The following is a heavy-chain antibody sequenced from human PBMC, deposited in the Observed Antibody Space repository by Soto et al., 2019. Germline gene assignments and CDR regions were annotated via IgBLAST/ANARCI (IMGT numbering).Heavy chain of an antibody. D-gene: IGHD4-17*01. CDR1: GSTFSSYG. CDR3: AKGEGIGYGDYFLFGGGGH. Sequence: QVQLVESGGGVVQPGRSLRLSCAASGSTFSSYGMHWVRQAPGKGLEWVAVISYDGNNKYYADSVKGRFTISRDNSKNTLYLQMNSLRPEDTAVYYCAKGEGIGYGDYFLFGGGGHWGQGTLVTVSS. J-gene: IGHJ4*02. V-gene: IGHV3-30*18. CDR2: ISYDGNNK.